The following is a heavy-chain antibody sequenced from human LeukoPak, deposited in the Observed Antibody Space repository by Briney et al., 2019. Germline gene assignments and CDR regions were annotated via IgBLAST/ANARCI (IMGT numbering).Heavy chain of an antibody. V-gene: IGHV3-74*01. Sequence: TGGSLRLSCAASEFTFSSHGMTWVRQAPGKGLAWVSQINGDGGRTRYADSVKGRLTISRDNAKNTVYLQMNSLRTDDTAMYYCARGRNGFFDYWGHGTLVTVSS. CDR3: ARGRNGFFDY. CDR2: INGDGGRT. D-gene: IGHD5-24*01. J-gene: IGHJ4*01. CDR1: EFTFSSHG.